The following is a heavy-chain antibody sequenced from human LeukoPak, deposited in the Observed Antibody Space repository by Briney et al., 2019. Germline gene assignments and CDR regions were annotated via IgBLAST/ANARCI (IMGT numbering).Heavy chain of an antibody. V-gene: IGHV1-3*01. CDR3: AREGYRQWPVGYYFDY. CDR2: INAGNGNT. Sequence: ASVKVSCKASGYTFTSYAMRWVRQAPGQRLEWMGWINAGNGNTKYSQKFQGRVTITADESTSTAYMELSSLRSEDTAVYYCAREGYRQWPVGYYFDYWGQGTLVTVSS. CDR1: GYTFTSYA. D-gene: IGHD6-19*01. J-gene: IGHJ4*02.